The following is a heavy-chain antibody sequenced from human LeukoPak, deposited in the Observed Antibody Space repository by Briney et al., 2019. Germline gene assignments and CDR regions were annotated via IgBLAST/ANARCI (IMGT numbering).Heavy chain of an antibody. CDR2: MNPNNGHT. Sequence: ASVKVSCKASGYTFTSYYMHWVRQATGQGLEWMGWMNPNNGHTGYAQNFQGRVTITRHTSISTAYMELSSLRSEDTAVYYCARGIAARSHDYWGQGTLVTVSS. CDR1: GYTFTSYY. CDR3: ARGIAARSHDY. J-gene: IGHJ4*02. D-gene: IGHD6-6*01. V-gene: IGHV1-8*03.